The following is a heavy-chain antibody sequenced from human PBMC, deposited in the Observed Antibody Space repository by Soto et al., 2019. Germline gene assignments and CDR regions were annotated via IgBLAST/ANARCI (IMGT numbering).Heavy chain of an antibody. D-gene: IGHD4-17*01. V-gene: IGHV4-59*01. Sequence: QVRLQESGPGLVKPSETLSLTCTVSGGSISPYYWSWIRQPPGKGLEWIGYIYYSGGTNYNPSLKSRVTMSVDKSKNQFSLKLSSVTAADTAVYYCAKVRFGDSDYWGQGTRVTVSS. CDR1: GGSISPYY. J-gene: IGHJ4*02. CDR2: IYYSGGT. CDR3: AKVRFGDSDY.